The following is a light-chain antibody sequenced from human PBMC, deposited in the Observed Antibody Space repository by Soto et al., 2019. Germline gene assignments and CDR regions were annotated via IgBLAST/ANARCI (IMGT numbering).Light chain of an antibody. CDR2: KTS. Sequence: DIQMTQSPSTLSASVGDRVTITCRVRQSITNSKLAWYQQKPGKAPKVVIYKTSSLQSGVPSRFSGSGSGTEFTLTVNSLQPDDFATYYYQHYHSYPLTFGGGTKVDIK. CDR3: QHYHSYPLT. J-gene: IGKJ4*01. CDR1: QSITNSK. V-gene: IGKV1-5*03.